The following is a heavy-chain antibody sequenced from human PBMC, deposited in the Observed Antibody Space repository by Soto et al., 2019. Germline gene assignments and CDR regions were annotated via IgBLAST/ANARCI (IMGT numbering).Heavy chain of an antibody. CDR2: IIPIFGTA. D-gene: IGHD4-17*01. Sequence: RASVKVSCKASGGTFSSYAISWVRQAPGQGLEWMGGIIPIFGTANYAQKFQGRVTITADESTSTAYMELSSLRSEDTAVYYCARVRADYGDRYYYYYGMDVWGQGTTVTVSS. V-gene: IGHV1-69*13. CDR3: ARVRADYGDRYYYYYGMDV. J-gene: IGHJ6*02. CDR1: GGTFSSYA.